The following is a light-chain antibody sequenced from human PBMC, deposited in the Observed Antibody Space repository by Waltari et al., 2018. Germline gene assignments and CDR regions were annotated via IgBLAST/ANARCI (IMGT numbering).Light chain of an antibody. J-gene: IGKJ2*01. CDR2: KVS. CDR1: QSLVFSDGNIY. V-gene: IGKV2-30*01. CDR3: MQATHWPYT. Sequence: DAVMTQSPLSLPVTLGQPASISCRSSQSLVFSDGNIYLNWFQQRPGQSPRRIIYKVSNRDSGVPDRFSGSGSGTDFTLKISRVEAEDVGGVYYCMQATHWPYTFGQGTKLEIK.